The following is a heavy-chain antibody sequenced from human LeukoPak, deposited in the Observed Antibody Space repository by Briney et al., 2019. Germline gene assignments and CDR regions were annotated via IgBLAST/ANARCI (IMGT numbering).Heavy chain of an antibody. CDR1: GFTFSSYW. V-gene: IGHV3-74*01. CDR3: ARAVRWRMEYYFDY. D-gene: IGHD3-3*01. Sequence: GGSLRLSCEASGFTFSSYWMHWVRQTPGKGLVLVSRINTDGSSTSYADSVKGRFTISRDNAKNTLYLQMNSLRAEDTAVFYCARAVRWRMEYYFDYWGQGTLVTVSS. CDR2: INTDGSST. J-gene: IGHJ4*02.